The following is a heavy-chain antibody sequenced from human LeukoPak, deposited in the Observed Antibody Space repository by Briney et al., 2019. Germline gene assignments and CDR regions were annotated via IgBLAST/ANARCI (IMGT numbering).Heavy chain of an antibody. CDR1: GFTFNIYW. J-gene: IGHJ6*03. CDR3: ARDGNYDFWSGYEAGYYMDV. D-gene: IGHD3-3*01. V-gene: IGHV3-74*01. CDR2: INTDGSIT. Sequence: GGSLRLSCAASGFTFNIYWMHWVRQAPGKGLVWVSRINTDGSITSYADSVKGRFTISRDNAKNTLYLQMNSLRAEDTAVYYCARDGNYDFWSGYEAGYYMDVWGKGTTVTVSS.